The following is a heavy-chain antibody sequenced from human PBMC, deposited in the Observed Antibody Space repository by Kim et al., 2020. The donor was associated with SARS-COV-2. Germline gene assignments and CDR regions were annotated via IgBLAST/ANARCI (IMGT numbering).Heavy chain of an antibody. CDR2: IKPDGSDK. Sequence: GESLRLSCEASGFTFSSYWMTWVRQAPGKGLEWVTNIKPDGSDKYFVDSVKGRFTISRDNAKTSLFLQMNSLRADDTAVYYCARWRRDDYGSGSCYTIDYWGQGTLVTVSS. CDR3: ARWRRDDYGSGSCYTIDY. D-gene: IGHD3-10*01. CDR1: GFTFSSYW. V-gene: IGHV3-7*05. J-gene: IGHJ4*02.